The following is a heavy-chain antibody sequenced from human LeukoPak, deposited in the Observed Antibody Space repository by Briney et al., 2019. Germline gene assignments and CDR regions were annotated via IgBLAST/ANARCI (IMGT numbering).Heavy chain of an antibody. D-gene: IGHD3-10*01. CDR2: SIPIFGTA. J-gene: IGHJ5*02. V-gene: IGHV1-69*13. Sequence: ASVKVSCKASGGTFSSYAISWVRQAPGQGLEWMGGSIPIFGTANYAQKFQGRVTITADESTSTAYMELSSLRSEDTAVYYCARDPVAGRDSGSFKLNNWFDPWGQGTLVTVSS. CDR3: ARDPVAGRDSGSFKLNNWFDP. CDR1: GGTFSSYA.